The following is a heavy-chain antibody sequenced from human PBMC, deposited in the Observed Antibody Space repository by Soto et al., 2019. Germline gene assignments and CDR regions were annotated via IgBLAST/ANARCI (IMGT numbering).Heavy chain of an antibody. D-gene: IGHD3-10*01. CDR3: AKDLMGGSGSYYFDY. V-gene: IGHV3-23*01. Sequence: EVQLLESGGGLVQPGGSLRLSCAASGFTFSSYAMSWVRQAPGKGLEWVSAISGSGGSTYYADSVKGRFTIYRENSKNTLYLQMNSLRSEDTAVYYCAKDLMGGSGSYYFDYWGQGSLVTVSS. J-gene: IGHJ4*02. CDR2: ISGSGGST. CDR1: GFTFSSYA.